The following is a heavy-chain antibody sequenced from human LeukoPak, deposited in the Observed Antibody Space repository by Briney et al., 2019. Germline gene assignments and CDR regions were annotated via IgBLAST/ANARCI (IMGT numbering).Heavy chain of an antibody. D-gene: IGHD1-26*01. J-gene: IGHJ4*02. CDR3: ARVGGELLPLDY. CDR2: IRYDGSNK. Sequence: GGSLRLSCAASGFTFSSYGMHWVRQAPGKGLEWVAFIRYDGSNKYYADSVKGRFTISRDNAKNSLYLQMNSLRADDTAVYYCARVGGELLPLDYWGQGTLVTVSS. CDR1: GFTFSSYG. V-gene: IGHV3-30*02.